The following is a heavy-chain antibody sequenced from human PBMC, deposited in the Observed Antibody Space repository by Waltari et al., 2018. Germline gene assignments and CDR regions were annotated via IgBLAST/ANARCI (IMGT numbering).Heavy chain of an antibody. CDR2: ISSGSSNI. CDR3: ARESSGYCSGGNCYYYYMDV. Sequence: QLVESGGGLVQPGGSLRLSCAASGFTFSSNSMNWVRQAPGKGLEWVSYISSGSSNIYYADSVKGRFTISRDNAKNSLYLQMNSLRDDDTAVYYCARESSGYCSGGNCYYYYMDVWGKGTTVTVSS. V-gene: IGHV3-48*02. CDR1: GFTFSSNS. D-gene: IGHD2-15*01. J-gene: IGHJ6*03.